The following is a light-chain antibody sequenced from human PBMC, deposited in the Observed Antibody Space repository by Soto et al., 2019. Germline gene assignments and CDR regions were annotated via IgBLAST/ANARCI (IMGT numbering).Light chain of an antibody. Sequence: DSQRTQSPSTLSASVGVRVTITCRASQSISSWLAWYQQKPGKAPKLLIYKASSLESGVPSRFSGSGSGTEFTLTISSLQPDDFATYYSQQSNSYSPFGGRSKVAIK. CDR2: KAS. V-gene: IGKV1-5*03. CDR3: QQSNSYSP. CDR1: QSISSW. J-gene: IGKJ4*01.